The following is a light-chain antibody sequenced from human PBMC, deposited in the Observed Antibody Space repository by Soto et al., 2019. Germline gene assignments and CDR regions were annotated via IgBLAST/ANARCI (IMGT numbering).Light chain of an antibody. CDR2: AAS. Sequence: DIRMTQSPSSLSASVGDRVTITCRASQSISSYLNWYQQKPGKAPKLLIYAASSLQSGVPSRFSGSGSGTDFTLTISSLQPEDFATYYCQQSYSTPYTFGQGTKVGIK. V-gene: IGKV1-39*01. CDR3: QQSYSTPYT. J-gene: IGKJ2*01. CDR1: QSISSY.